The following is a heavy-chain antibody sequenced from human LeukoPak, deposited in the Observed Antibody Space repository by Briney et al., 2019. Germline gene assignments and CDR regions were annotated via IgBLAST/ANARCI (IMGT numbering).Heavy chain of an antibody. V-gene: IGHV3-30*02. J-gene: IGHJ6*03. D-gene: IGHD6-13*01. CDR1: GFTFSSYG. CDR2: IRYDGSNK. CDR3: AKSAAAGDYYYMDV. Sequence: PGGSLRLSCAASGFTFSSYGMHWVRQAPGKGLGWVAFIRYDGSNKYYADSVKGRFTIFRDNSKNTLYLQMNSLRAEDTAVYYCAKSAAAGDYYYMDVWGKGTTVTVSS.